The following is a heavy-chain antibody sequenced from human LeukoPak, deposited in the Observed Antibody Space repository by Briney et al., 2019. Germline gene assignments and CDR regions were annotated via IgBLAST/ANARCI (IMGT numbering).Heavy chain of an antibody. J-gene: IGHJ5*02. CDR3: ARGERLLWFGGYEWFDP. D-gene: IGHD3-10*01. CDR2: INPSGGST. CDR1: GYTFTSYD. Sequence: ASVKVSCKASGYTFTSYDINWVRQATGQGLEWMGIINPSGGSTSYAQKFQGRVTITRNTSISTAYMELSSLRSEDTAVYYCARGERLLWFGGYEWFDPWGQGTLVTVSS. V-gene: IGHV1-8*01.